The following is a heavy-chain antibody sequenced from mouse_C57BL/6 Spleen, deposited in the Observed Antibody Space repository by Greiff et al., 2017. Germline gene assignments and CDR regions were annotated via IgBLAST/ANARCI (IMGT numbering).Heavy chain of an antibody. J-gene: IGHJ2*01. Sequence: QVQLQQSGPELVKPGASVKLSCKASGYTFTSYDINWVKQRPGQGLEWIGWIYPRDGSTKYNEKFKGKATLTVDTSSSTAYMELHSLTSEDSAVYFCARGPHYCSSSYYYYYWGQGTTLTVSS. CDR1: GYTFTSYD. CDR2: IYPRDGST. D-gene: IGHD1-1*01. CDR3: ARGPHYCSSSYYYYY. V-gene: IGHV1-85*01.